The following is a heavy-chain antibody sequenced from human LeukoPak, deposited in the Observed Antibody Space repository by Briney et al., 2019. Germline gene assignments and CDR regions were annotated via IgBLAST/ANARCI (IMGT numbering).Heavy chain of an antibody. V-gene: IGHV3-21*01. D-gene: IGHD1-7*01. CDR1: GFTFSSYS. Sequence: GGSLRLSCAASGFTFSSYSMNWVRQAPGKGLEWVSSISSSSSYIYYADSVKGRFTISRDNAKNSLYLQMNSLRAEDTAVYYCANTFGVPTGTTDYRGQGTPVTVSS. CDR3: ANTFGVPTGTTDY. CDR2: ISSSSSYI. J-gene: IGHJ4*02.